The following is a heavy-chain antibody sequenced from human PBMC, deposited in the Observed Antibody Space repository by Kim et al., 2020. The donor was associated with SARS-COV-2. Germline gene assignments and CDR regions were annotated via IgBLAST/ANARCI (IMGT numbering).Heavy chain of an antibody. J-gene: IGHJ3*02. V-gene: IGHV3-23*01. Sequence: GGSLRLSCSASGVTFSSFAMNWVRQAPGKGLEWVSGISGSGGSTYYADSGKGRFTFSRDNSKNTLYLQMNSLRAEDTAVYYCAKDLYCDNSGAWAFDMWG. CDR2: ISGSGGST. D-gene: IGHD3-22*01. CDR3: AKDLYCDNSGAWAFDM. CDR1: GVTFSSFA.